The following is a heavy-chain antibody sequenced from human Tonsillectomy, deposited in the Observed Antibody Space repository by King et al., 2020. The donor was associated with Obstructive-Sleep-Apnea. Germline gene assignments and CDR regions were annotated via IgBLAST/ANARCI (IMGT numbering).Heavy chain of an antibody. CDR1: GGSISSYY. J-gene: IGHJ4*02. V-gene: IGHV4-59*01. CDR2: IYYSGST. CDR3: AREAGYYFDS. Sequence: VQLQESGPGLVKPSETLSLTCTVSGGSISSYYWSWIRQSPGKGLEWIGYIYYSGSTKYNPSLESRITMSLDTSKNQFSLKLSSVTAADTAVYYCAREAGYYFDSWGQGTLVTVSS. D-gene: IGHD1-14*01.